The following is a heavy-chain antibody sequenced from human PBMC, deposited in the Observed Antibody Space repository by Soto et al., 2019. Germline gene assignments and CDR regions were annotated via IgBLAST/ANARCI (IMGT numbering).Heavy chain of an antibody. CDR3: ARDRVMRGIAYYYGMDL. CDR2: IVPMFAAP. D-gene: IGHD6-13*01. Sequence: QVLLVQSGAEVKKPGSSVRVSCKTSGGTFSSFAISWVRLAPGQGLEWMGVIVPMFAAPTYAQKFQGRVSXTXXEATRTAYLELSRLRSDDAAVYCCARDRVMRGIAYYYGMDLWRQRATVTISS. V-gene: IGHV1-69*05. CDR1: GGTFSSFA. J-gene: IGHJ6*02.